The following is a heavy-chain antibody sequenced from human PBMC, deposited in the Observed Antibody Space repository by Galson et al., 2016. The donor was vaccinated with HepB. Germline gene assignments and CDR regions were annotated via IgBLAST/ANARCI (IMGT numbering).Heavy chain of an antibody. CDR2: ISGSGGRT. CDR3: AKGRPRDYGSGTGFRCFDC. D-gene: IGHD4-17*01. V-gene: IGHV3-23*01. Sequence: SLRLSCAASGLTFNIYAMNWVRQAPGKGLEWVSGISGSGGRTHLADSVKGRFIISRDNSKNTVYLQMNSLRAEDTAIYYCAKGRPRDYGSGTGFRCFDCWGQGTLVTVSS. J-gene: IGHJ4*02. CDR1: GLTFNIYA.